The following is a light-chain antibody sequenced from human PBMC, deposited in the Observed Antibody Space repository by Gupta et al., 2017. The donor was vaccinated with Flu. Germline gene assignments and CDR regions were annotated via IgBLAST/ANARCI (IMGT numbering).Light chain of an antibody. V-gene: IGLV1-44*01. J-gene: IGLJ2*01. CDR3: AARDDSLDGPV. Sequence: SSSNIGSNTVNWYQHFPGTAPHLVIYSNNQRPSGDPDRFSGSKSGTSASLAISGLQSEDEADYFCAARDDSLDGPVFGGGTKLTVL. CDR1: SSNIGSNT. CDR2: SNN.